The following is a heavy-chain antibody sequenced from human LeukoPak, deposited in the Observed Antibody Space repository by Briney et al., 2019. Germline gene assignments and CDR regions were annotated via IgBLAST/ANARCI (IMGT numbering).Heavy chain of an antibody. CDR1: GFTFSSNA. CDR3: AKEGTGIHFDY. D-gene: IGHD1-1*01. V-gene: IGHV3-30-3*01. CDR2: ISYDGGNT. J-gene: IGHJ4*02. Sequence: GGSLRLSCAASGFTFSSNAIHWVRQAPGKGLEWVAEISYDGGNTYYADSVKGRFTISRDNSKNTLYLQMNSLRAEDSAVYYCAKEGTGIHFDYWGQGTLVTVSS.